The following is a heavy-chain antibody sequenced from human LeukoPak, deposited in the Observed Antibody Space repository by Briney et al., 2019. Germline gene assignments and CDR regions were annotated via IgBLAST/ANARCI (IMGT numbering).Heavy chain of an antibody. Sequence: PSETLSLTCTVSGGSISSYYWSWIRQPPGKGLEWIGYIYYSGSTNYNPSLKSRVTISVDTFKNQFSLKLSSVTAADTAVYYCARHIDYGDYTPDYYYYYGMDVWGQGTTVTVSS. CDR2: IYYSGST. J-gene: IGHJ6*02. D-gene: IGHD4-17*01. CDR3: ARHIDYGDYTPDYYYYYGMDV. V-gene: IGHV4-59*08. CDR1: GGSISSYY.